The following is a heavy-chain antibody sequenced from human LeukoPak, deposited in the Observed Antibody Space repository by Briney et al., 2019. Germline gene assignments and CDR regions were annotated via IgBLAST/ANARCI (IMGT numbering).Heavy chain of an antibody. J-gene: IGHJ6*04. D-gene: IGHD3-10*01. Sequence: GGSLRLSCAASGFTFSSYWMSWVRQAPGKGLEWVANIKQDGSEKYYVDSVKGRFTVSRDNAKNSLYLQMNSLRAEDTAVYYCARDRASEYYYYGMDVWGKGTTVTVSS. CDR2: IKQDGSEK. V-gene: IGHV3-7*03. CDR3: ARDRASEYYYYGMDV. CDR1: GFTFSSYW.